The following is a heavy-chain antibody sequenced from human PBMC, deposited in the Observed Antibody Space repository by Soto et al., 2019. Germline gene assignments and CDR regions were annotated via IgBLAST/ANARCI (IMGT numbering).Heavy chain of an antibody. D-gene: IGHD6-19*01. J-gene: IGHJ4*02. CDR3: ARDRLARGIPVAGRIDY. CDR2: ISSNGGST. Sequence: PGGSLRLSCAASGFTVSGSYMTWVRQSPGKGLEYVSVISSNGGSTYYANSVKGRFTISRDDADNSLYLQMNSLRVEDTAVYYCARDRLARGIPVAGRIDYWGQGALVTVSS. V-gene: IGHV3-64*01. CDR1: GFTVSGSY.